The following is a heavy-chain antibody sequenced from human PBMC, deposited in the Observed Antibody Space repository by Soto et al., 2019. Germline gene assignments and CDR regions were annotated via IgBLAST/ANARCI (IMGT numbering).Heavy chain of an antibody. Sequence: SETLSLTCTVSGGSISSYYWSWIRQPPGKGLEWIGYIYYSGSTNYNPSLKSRVTISVDTSKNQFSLKLSSVTAADTDVYYCARAPIVGAPIDYWGQGTLVTVSS. D-gene: IGHD1-26*01. CDR1: GGSISSYY. V-gene: IGHV4-59*12. J-gene: IGHJ4*02. CDR2: IYYSGST. CDR3: ARAPIVGAPIDY.